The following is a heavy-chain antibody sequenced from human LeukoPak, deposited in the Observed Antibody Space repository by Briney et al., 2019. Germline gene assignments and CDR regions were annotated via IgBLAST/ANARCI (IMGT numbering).Heavy chain of an antibody. CDR1: GGTFSSYA. CDR2: IIPIFGTA. Sequence: SVKVSCKASGGTFSSYAISWVRQAPGQGLEWMGGIIPIFGTANYAQKFQGRVTITADESTSTACMELSSLRSEDTAVYYCARDRSGRYSGSYYLYWFDPWGQGTLVTVSS. CDR3: ARDRSGRYSGSYYLYWFDP. D-gene: IGHD1-26*01. J-gene: IGHJ5*02. V-gene: IGHV1-69*13.